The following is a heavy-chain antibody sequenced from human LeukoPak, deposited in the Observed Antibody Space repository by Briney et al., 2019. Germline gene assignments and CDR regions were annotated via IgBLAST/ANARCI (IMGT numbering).Heavy chain of an antibody. CDR3: ARDRTGVYCGGDCYLGGFDP. CDR2: ISSSSSYI. D-gene: IGHD2-21*02. Sequence: GGSLGLSCAASGFTFSSYSMNWVRQAPGKGLEWVSSISSSSSYIYYADLVKGRFTISRDNAKNSLYLQMNSLRAEDTAVYYCARDRTGVYCGGDCYLGGFDPWGQGTLVTVSS. V-gene: IGHV3-21*01. J-gene: IGHJ5*02. CDR1: GFTFSSYS.